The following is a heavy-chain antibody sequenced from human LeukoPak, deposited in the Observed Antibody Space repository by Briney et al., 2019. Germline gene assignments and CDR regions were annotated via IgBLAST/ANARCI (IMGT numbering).Heavy chain of an antibody. V-gene: IGHV4-59*01. CDR3: ARSGYCSSTSCYGSETFDI. CDR2: INYSGST. Sequence: PSETLSLTCTVSGGSTNSYYWGWIRQPPGKGREWIGYINYSGSTNYNPSLKSRVTISIDTSKNQFSLRLSSVTAADTAVYFCARSGYCSSTSCYGSETFDIWGRGTMGTVSS. CDR1: GGSTNSYY. D-gene: IGHD2-2*03. J-gene: IGHJ3*02.